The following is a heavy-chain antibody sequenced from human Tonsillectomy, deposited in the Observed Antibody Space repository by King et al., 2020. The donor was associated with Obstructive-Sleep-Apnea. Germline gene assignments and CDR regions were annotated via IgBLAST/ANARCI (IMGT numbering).Heavy chain of an antibody. CDR3: ARDSRHYDILTVSEGPMDV. CDR2: ISGYNGNT. Sequence: VQLVQSGAEVKKPGASVKVSCKASGYTFTSYGISWVRQAPGQGLEWMGWISGYNGNTKYSQKVQGRVTMTTDTSTSTAYMELRSLRSDDTAVYYCARDSRHYDILTVSEGPMDVWGQGTTVTVSS. J-gene: IGHJ6*02. D-gene: IGHD3-9*01. V-gene: IGHV1-18*01. CDR1: GYTFTSYG.